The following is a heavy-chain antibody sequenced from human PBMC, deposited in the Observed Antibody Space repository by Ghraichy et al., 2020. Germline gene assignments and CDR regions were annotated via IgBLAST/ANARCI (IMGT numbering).Heavy chain of an antibody. Sequence: GGSLRLSCAASGFNFTSSWMNWVRQAPGKELEWVAGIKPDGSANYHVDSVTGRFTISRDNARNSLYLQMNSLRAEETAFYYCTRDRAFKCFDYWGQGTLVTVSS. D-gene: IGHD3-10*01. V-gene: IGHV3-7*03. J-gene: IGHJ4*02. CDR2: IKPDGSAN. CDR1: GFNFTSSW. CDR3: TRDRAFKCFDY.